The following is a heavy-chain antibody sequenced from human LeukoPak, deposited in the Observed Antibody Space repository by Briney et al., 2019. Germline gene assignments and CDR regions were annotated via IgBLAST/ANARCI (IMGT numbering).Heavy chain of an antibody. CDR2: IWYDGSNK. V-gene: IGHV3-33*01. J-gene: IGHJ5*02. CDR1: GFTFSSYG. D-gene: IGHD1/OR15-1a*01. Sequence: GRSLRLSCAASGFTFSSYGMHWVRQAPGKGLEWVAVIWYDGSNKYYADSVKGRFTISRDNAKNTLYLQMNSLRAEDTAVYYCARVQQGFSSNWFDPWGQGTLVTVSS. CDR3: ARVQQGFSSNWFDP.